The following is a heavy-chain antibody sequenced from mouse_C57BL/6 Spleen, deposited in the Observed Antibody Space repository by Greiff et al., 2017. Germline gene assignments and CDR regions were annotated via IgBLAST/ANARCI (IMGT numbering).Heavy chain of an antibody. CDR3: ARHDYDEAWFAY. CDR2: NNPGSGGT. D-gene: IGHD2-4*01. V-gene: IGHV1-54*01. CDR1: GYAFTNYL. J-gene: IGHJ3*01. Sequence: VQLQQSGAELVRPGTSVKVSCKASGYAFTNYLIEWVKQRPGQGLEWIGLNNPGSGGTNYNEKFKGKATLTADKSSSTAYMQLRRLTSEDSAVYFCARHDYDEAWFAYWGQGTLVTVSA.